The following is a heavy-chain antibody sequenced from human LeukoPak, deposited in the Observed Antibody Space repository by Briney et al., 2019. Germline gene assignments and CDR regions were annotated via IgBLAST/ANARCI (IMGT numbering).Heavy chain of an antibody. Sequence: GGSLRLSCTSSGFSFGDYSMTWIRQAPGKGLEWVSYISSSDTTMYNADSVKGRFTISRDNAKNSLYLQMNSLRAEDTAVYYCARAPTYGPGSSFDYWGQGTLVTVSS. J-gene: IGHJ4*02. CDR2: ISSSDTTM. CDR1: GFSFGDYS. V-gene: IGHV3-11*01. D-gene: IGHD3-10*01. CDR3: ARAPTYGPGSSFDY.